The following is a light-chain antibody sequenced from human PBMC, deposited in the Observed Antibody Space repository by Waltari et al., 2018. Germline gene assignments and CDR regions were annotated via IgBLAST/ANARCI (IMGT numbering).Light chain of an antibody. CDR1: QSISSY. V-gene: IGKV1-39*01. J-gene: IGKJ4*01. CDR3: QQSYSTPLT. CDR2: AAS. Sequence: DIQMTQSPSSLSESVGDRVTITCRASQSISSYLNWYQQKPGKAPKFLIYAASSLQSGVPSRFSGSGSGTHFTLTISTLQPEDFATYYCQQSYSTPLTFGGGTKVEIK.